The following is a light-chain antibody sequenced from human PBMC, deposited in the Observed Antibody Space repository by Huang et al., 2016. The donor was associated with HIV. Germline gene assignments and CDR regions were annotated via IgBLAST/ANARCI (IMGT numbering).Light chain of an antibody. CDR2: GAS. J-gene: IGKJ1*01. Sequence: ETVMTQSPATLSVFSGERATLSCRASQSVSSNLAWYQQKPGQAPRLLIYGASTRATGSPARFSGSGSGTEFTLTINSLQSEDFAVYYCQQYNNWFWTFGQGTKVEIK. CDR1: QSVSSN. CDR3: QQYNNWFWT. V-gene: IGKV3-15*01.